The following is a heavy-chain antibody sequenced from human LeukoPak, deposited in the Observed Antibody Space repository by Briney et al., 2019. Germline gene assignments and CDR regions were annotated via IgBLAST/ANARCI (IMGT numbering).Heavy chain of an antibody. V-gene: IGHV3-64*01. Sequence: GGSLRLSCAASGFTFSNYAMHWVRQAPGKGLEYVSAISGNGVSTYYANSVKGRLTISRDNSKNTLYLQMGSLRADDMAVYYCARAPSSGWYDYWGQGTLVTVSS. CDR3: ARAPSSGWYDY. D-gene: IGHD6-19*01. CDR1: GFTFSNYA. CDR2: ISGNGVST. J-gene: IGHJ4*02.